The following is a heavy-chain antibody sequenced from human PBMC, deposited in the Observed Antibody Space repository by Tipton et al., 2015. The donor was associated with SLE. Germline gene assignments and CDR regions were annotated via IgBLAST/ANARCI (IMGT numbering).Heavy chain of an antibody. CDR3: ARVIAVAGPGDY. D-gene: IGHD6-19*01. Sequence: TLSLTCAVYGGSFSGYYWSWIRQPPGEGLEWIGEINHSGSTNYNPSLKSRVTISVDTSKNQFSLKLSSVTAADTAVYYCARVIAVAGPGDYWGQGTLVTVSS. CDR2: INHSGST. J-gene: IGHJ4*02. CDR1: GGSFSGYY. V-gene: IGHV4-34*01.